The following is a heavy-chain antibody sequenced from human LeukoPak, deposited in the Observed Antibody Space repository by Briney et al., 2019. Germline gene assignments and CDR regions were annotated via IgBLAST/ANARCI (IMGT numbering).Heavy chain of an antibody. Sequence: GGSLRLSCAASGFTFSGYSMNWVRQAPGKGLEWVSSISSSSSYIYYADSVKGRFTIFRDNAKNSLYLQMNSLRAEDTAVYYCARDWAVAGHDAFDIWGQGTMVTVSS. V-gene: IGHV3-21*01. CDR1: GFTFSGYS. D-gene: IGHD6-19*01. CDR2: ISSSSSYI. J-gene: IGHJ3*02. CDR3: ARDWAVAGHDAFDI.